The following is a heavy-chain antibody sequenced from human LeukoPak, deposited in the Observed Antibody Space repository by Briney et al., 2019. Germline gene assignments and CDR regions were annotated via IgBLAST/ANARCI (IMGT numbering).Heavy chain of an antibody. V-gene: IGHV1-69*04. CDR2: IIPILGIA. CDR1: GGTFSSYA. CDR3: ARGGAAMVLYYFDY. Sequence: SVKVSCKASGGTFSSYAISWVRQAPGQGLEWMGRIIPILGIANYAQEFQGRVTITADKSTSTAYMELSSLRSEDTAVYYCARGGAAMVLYYFDYWGQGTLVTVSS. D-gene: IGHD5-18*01. J-gene: IGHJ4*02.